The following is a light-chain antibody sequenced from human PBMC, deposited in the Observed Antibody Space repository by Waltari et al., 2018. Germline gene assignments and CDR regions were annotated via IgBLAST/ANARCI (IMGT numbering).Light chain of an antibody. CDR1: QSVITS. CDR2: GAS. Sequence: EIVLTQSPATLSLSPGERATLSCRASQSVITSLAWYQQKRGQAPGLLIYGASSRATGIPDRFSGSGSGTDFNLTISSLEPEDFAVYYGQQYSKWPLTFGGGTKVEIK. CDR3: QQYSKWPLT. J-gene: IGKJ4*01. V-gene: IGKV3-15*01.